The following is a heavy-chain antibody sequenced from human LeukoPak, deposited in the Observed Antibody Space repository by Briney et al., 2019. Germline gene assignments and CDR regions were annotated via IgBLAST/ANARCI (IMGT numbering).Heavy chain of an antibody. Sequence: GGSLRLSCAASGFTFSSYGMHWVRQAPGKGLEWVAFIRYDGSNKYYADSVKGRFTISRDNSNNMLYLQMESLRGEDTALYFCAKERDYQVSTSCDYWGQGTLVTVSS. CDR1: GFTFSSYG. CDR3: AKERDYQVSTSCDY. D-gene: IGHD2-15*01. J-gene: IGHJ4*02. CDR2: IRYDGSNK. V-gene: IGHV3-30*02.